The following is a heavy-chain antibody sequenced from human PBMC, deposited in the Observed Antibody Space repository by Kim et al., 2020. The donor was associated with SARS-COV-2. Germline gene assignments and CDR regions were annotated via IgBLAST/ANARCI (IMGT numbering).Heavy chain of an antibody. CDR3: ARGFVVEPAVKVYYYGMDV. D-gene: IGHD2-2*01. CDR1: DFTFSKSW. CDR2: IKEDGSRQ. Sequence: GGSLRLSCAASDFTFSKSWMSWVRQAPGKGLEWVANIKEDGSRQYYVDSVKGRFTISRDNAKNSLYLQMNSLRAEDTAVYYCARGFVVEPAVKVYYYGMDVWGQGTTVTVSS. J-gene: IGHJ6*02. V-gene: IGHV3-7*03.